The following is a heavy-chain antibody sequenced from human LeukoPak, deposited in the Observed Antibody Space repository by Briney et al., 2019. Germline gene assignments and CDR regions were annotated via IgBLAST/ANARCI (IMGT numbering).Heavy chain of an antibody. D-gene: IGHD2-15*01. J-gene: IGHJ5*02. CDR3: ARARIVVVVAATGSWFDP. CDR2: INAGNGNT. V-gene: IGHV1-3*01. Sequence: ASVKVSCKSSGYTFTSYAMHWVRQAPGQRLEWMGWINAGNGNTKYSQKFQGRVTITRDTSASTAYMELSSLRSEDTAVYYCARARIVVVVAATGSWFDPWGQGTLVTVSS. CDR1: GYTFTSYA.